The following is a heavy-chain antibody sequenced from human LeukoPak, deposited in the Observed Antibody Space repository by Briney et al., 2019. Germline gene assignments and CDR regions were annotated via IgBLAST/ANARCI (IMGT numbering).Heavy chain of an antibody. J-gene: IGHJ4*02. Sequence: PGGSLRLSCVVSGFTFSTYAMYWVRQAPGKGLEWVSAISGSGGSTYYADSVKGRFTISRDNSKNTLYLQMNSLRAEDTAVYYCAKHPTTYSSGWYDLWNVGYYFDYWGQGTLVTVSS. D-gene: IGHD6-19*01. CDR3: AKHPTTYSSGWYDLWNVGYYFDY. V-gene: IGHV3-23*01. CDR2: ISGSGGST. CDR1: GFTFSTYA.